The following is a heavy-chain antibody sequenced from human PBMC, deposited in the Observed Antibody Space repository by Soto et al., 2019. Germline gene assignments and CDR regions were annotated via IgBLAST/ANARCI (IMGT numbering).Heavy chain of an antibody. J-gene: IGHJ4*02. CDR1: GFTFSSYG. V-gene: IGHV3-33*01. CDR3: ARVAEDRTSNFDY. Sequence: PGGSLRLSCAASGFTFSSYGMHCVRQAPGKGLEWVAIIWYDGSSDTWYADSVKGRFIISRDNAQTSLFLQRNTLRPEDTAMYSCARVAEDRTSNFDYWGQGTLVTVYS. CDR2: IWYDGSSDT.